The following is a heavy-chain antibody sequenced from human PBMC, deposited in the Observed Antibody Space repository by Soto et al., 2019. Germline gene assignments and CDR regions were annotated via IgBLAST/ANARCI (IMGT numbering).Heavy chain of an antibody. CDR3: AKGTYCSGGICIYYYYMDV. V-gene: IGHV3-23*01. CDR1: GFTFSSYA. CDR2: ISGSGGST. D-gene: IGHD2-15*01. Sequence: GGSLRLSCAASGFTFSSYAMSWVRQAPGKGLEWVSAISGSGGSTYYADSVKGRFTISRDNSKNTLYLQMNSLRAEDTAVYYCAKGTYCSGGICIYYYYMDVWGKGTTVTVSS. J-gene: IGHJ6*03.